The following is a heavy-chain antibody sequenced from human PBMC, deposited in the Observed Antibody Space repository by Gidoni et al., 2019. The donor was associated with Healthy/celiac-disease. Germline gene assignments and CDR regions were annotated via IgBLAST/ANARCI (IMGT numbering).Heavy chain of an antibody. V-gene: IGHV4-34*01. CDR2: INHSGST. CDR1: GGSFSGYY. D-gene: IGHD3-16*02. Sequence: QVQLQQWGAGLLKPSETLSLTCAVYGGSFSGYYWSWIRQPPGKGLEWIGEINHSGSTNYNPSLKSRVTISVDTSKNQFSLKLSSVTAADTAVYDCARGRPTYDYVWGSYRFGQYYFDYWGQGTLVTVSS. J-gene: IGHJ4*02. CDR3: ARGRPTYDYVWGSYRFGQYYFDY.